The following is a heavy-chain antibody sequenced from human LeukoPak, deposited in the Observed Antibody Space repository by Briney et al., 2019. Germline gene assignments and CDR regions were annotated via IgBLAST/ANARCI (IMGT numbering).Heavy chain of an antibody. J-gene: IGHJ4*02. D-gene: IGHD5-12*01. CDR1: GFTFSSYA. V-gene: IGHV3-23*01. CDR3: AKDLAQVATATPFDY. Sequence: GGSLRLSCAASGFTFSSYAMSWVRQAAGKGLEWVSAISGSGGSTYYADSVKGRFTISRDNSKNTLYLQMNSLRAEDTAVYYCAKDLAQVATATPFDYWGQGTLVTVSS. CDR2: ISGSGGST.